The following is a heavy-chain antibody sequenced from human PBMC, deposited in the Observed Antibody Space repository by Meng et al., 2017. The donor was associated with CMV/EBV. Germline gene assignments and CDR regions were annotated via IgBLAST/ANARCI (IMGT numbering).Heavy chain of an antibody. CDR2: IYYSRST. V-gene: IGHV4-39*07. CDR3: ARNPLKAHLGWELTNFDY. CDR1: GGSISSSSYY. Sequence: GSLRLSCTVSGGSISSSSYYWGWSRQPPGKGLEWIGSIYYSRSTYYNPSLKSRVTISVDTAKNQFSLKLSSVTAADTAVYDCARNPLKAHLGWELTNFDYWGQGTLVTVSS. D-gene: IGHD1-26*01. J-gene: IGHJ4*02.